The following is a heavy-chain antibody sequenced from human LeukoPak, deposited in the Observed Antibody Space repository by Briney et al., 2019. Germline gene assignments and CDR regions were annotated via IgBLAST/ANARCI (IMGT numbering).Heavy chain of an antibody. Sequence: GGSLRLSCAASGFTFSNYGLHWVRQAPGKGPEWLAVMWFDGSQKYYADSVKGRFTISRDNSKSMLYLQMNSLRAEDTAVYYCARDITGDPPPYYFDYWGQGSLVTVSS. CDR1: GFTFSNYG. J-gene: IGHJ4*02. V-gene: IGHV3-33*01. CDR3: ARDITGDPPPYYFDY. CDR2: MWFDGSQK. D-gene: IGHD7-27*01.